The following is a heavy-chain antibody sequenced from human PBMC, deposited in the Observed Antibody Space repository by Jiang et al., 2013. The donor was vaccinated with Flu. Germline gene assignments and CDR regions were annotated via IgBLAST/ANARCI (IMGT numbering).Heavy chain of an antibody. CDR1: IHLQLLY. Sequence: GRSLQTLLCSLWIHLQLLYYALGRQAPGKGLEWVAFISYDGGDIKYYADSVKGRFTISRDNSENTLYLQMNSLRAEDTAAYYCARGFSGFDSAPGFDNWGQGTLVTVST. V-gene: IGHV3-30*04. J-gene: IGHJ4*02. D-gene: IGHD5-12*01. CDR2: ISYDGGDIK. CDR3: ARGFSGFDSAPGFDN.